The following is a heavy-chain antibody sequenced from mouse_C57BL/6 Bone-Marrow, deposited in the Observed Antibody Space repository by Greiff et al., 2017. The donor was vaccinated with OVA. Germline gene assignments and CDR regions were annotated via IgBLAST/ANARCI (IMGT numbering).Heavy chain of an antibody. CDR2: IHPNSGST. CDR3: ARVYYGRLYAMDY. V-gene: IGHV1-64*01. D-gene: IGHD1-1*01. J-gene: IGHJ4*01. Sequence: VQLHQPGAELVKPGASVKLSCKASGYTFTSYWMHWVKQRPGQGLEWIGMIHPNSGSTNYNEKFKSKATLTVDKSSSTAYMQLSSLTSEDSAVYYCARVYYGRLYAMDYWGQGTSVTVSS. CDR1: GYTFTSYW.